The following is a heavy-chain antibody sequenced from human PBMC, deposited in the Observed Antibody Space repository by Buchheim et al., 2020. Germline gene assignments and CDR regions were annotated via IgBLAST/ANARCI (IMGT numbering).Heavy chain of an antibody. CDR1: GFSFSDYY. D-gene: IGHD2-2*01. CDR3: AKGYSLPAALSRRYYYYYMDV. CDR2: ISPRNYT. V-gene: IGHV3-11*05. Sequence: QVQLVESGGGLVKPGGSLRLSCATSGFSFSDYYMSWIRQAPGKGLVWLSYISPRNYTDYADSVKGRFTISRDNAKNSLYLQMNSLRAEDAALYYCAKGYSLPAALSRRYYYYYMDVWGKGTT. J-gene: IGHJ6*03.